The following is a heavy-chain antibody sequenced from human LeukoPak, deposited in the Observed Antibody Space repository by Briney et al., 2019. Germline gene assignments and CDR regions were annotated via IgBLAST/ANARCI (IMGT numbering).Heavy chain of an antibody. Sequence: ASVTVSCKASGGSVTNYAVSWVRQAPGQGLEWMGWMNPTSGHTGYVQKFQGRITMTRDTSVSTAYMELNSLTSEDTAVYYCARSPVGVRKKHDLWGQGTLVIVSS. D-gene: IGHD3-10*01. CDR3: ARSPVGVRKKHDL. J-gene: IGHJ5*02. V-gene: IGHV1-8*01. CDR1: GGSVTNYA. CDR2: MNPTSGHT.